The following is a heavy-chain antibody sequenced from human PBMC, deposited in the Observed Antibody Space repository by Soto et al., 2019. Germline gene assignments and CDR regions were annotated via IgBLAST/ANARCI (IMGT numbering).Heavy chain of an antibody. CDR3: ARDRGSGSYFDSYYYYYGMDV. Sequence: PGGSLRLSCAASGFTFSSYAMHWVRQAPGKGLEWVAVISYDGSNKYYADSVKGRFTISRDNSKNTLYLQMNSLRAEDTAVYYCARDRGSGSYFDSYYYYYGMDVWGQGTTVTVSS. D-gene: IGHD3-10*01. CDR2: ISYDGSNK. CDR1: GFTFSSYA. V-gene: IGHV3-30-3*01. J-gene: IGHJ6*02.